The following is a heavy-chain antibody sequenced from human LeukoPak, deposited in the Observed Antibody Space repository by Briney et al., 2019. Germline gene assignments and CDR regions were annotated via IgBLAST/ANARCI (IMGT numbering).Heavy chain of an antibody. Sequence: SETLSLTCTVSGYSISSGSYYWSWIRQPAGKGLEWIGRIYTSGSTNYNPSLKSRVTISVDTSKNQFSLKLSSVTAADTAVYYCARGYCSGGSCYLDYWGQGTLVTVSS. CDR2: IYTSGST. CDR3: ARGYCSGGSCYLDY. D-gene: IGHD2-15*01. J-gene: IGHJ4*02. CDR1: GYSISSGSYY. V-gene: IGHV4-61*02.